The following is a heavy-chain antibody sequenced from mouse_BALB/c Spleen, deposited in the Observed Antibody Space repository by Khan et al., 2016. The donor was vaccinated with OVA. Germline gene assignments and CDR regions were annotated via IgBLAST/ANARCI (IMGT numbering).Heavy chain of an antibody. J-gene: IGHJ2*01. Sequence: VQLQESGPGLVKPSQSLSLTCTVTGYSITSGYGWNWIRKFPGNKLEWMGYISYSGSTNYNPSLKSRISITRDTSKNQFFLQLNSVTIEDTATYYGARTARRKYWGQGTTLTVSS. CDR3: ARTARRKY. V-gene: IGHV3-2*02. CDR2: ISYSGST. D-gene: IGHD1-2*01. CDR1: GYSITSGYG.